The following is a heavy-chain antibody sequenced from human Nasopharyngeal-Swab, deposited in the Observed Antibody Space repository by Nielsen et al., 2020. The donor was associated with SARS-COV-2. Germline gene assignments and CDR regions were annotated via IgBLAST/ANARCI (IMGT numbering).Heavy chain of an antibody. V-gene: IGHV4-34*01. CDR3: ARGRGY. CDR1: GGPFSGYY. Sequence: SETLSLTCAVYGGPFSGYYWTWIRQPPGKGLEWIGEINHSGSTNYNPSLKSRVTISVDTSKNQFSLKLSSVTAADTAVYYCARGRGYWGQGTLVTVSS. CDR2: INHSGST. J-gene: IGHJ4*02.